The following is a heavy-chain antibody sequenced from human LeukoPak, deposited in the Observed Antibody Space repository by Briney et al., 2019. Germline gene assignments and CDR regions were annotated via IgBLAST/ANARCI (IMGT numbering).Heavy chain of an antibody. Sequence: ASVKVSCKVSGYTLTELSMHWVRQAPGKGLGWTGGFDPEDGETIYAQKFQGRVTMTEDTSTDTAYMELSSLRSEDTAVYYCATDLTCSSTSCYVDYWGQGTLVTVSS. D-gene: IGHD2-2*01. CDR3: ATDLTCSSTSCYVDY. CDR2: FDPEDGET. V-gene: IGHV1-24*01. J-gene: IGHJ4*02. CDR1: GYTLTELS.